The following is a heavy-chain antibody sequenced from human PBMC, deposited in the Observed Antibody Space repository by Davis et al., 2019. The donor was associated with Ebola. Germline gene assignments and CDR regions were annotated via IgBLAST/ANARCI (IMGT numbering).Heavy chain of an antibody. V-gene: IGHV4-4*02. CDR1: GDSISTTHNW. D-gene: IGHD3-16*02. CDR3: ARAKYRSAYGLDV. CDR2: IYHIGST. J-gene: IGHJ6*02. Sequence: GSLRLSCGVSGDSISTTHNWWSWVRQPPGTGLEWIGEIYHIGSTHYNPSPRGRVTISINKSNNQQFYRQLNSVTAADTAVYYCARAKYRSAYGLDVWGRGTTVTVSS.